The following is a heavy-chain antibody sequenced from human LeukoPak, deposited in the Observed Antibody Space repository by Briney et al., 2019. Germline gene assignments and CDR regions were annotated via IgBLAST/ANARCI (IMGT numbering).Heavy chain of an antibody. D-gene: IGHD1-14*01. Sequence: GGSLRLSCAASGFTFSNAWMNWVRQAPGKGLEWVGRIKRETDGGTTDYAAPVKGRFTISRDDSKNMLYLQMNSLKTEDTAVYYCTRNADLDFWGQGALVTVSS. CDR3: TRNADLDF. V-gene: IGHV3-15*01. CDR2: IKRETDGGTT. J-gene: IGHJ4*02. CDR1: GFTFSNAW.